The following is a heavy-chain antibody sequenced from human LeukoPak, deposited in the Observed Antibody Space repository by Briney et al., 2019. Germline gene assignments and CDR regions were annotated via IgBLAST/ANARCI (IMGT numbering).Heavy chain of an antibody. CDR2: IYYSGST. V-gene: IGHV4-59*12. Sequence: SETLSLTCTVSGGSISSYYWSWIRQPPGKGLEWIGYIYYSGSTNYNPSLKSRVTISVDTSKNQFSLKLSSVTAADTAVYYCARDRGSSTSSLTYYYYYMDVWGKGTTVTVSS. CDR1: GGSISSYY. D-gene: IGHD2-2*01. CDR3: ARDRGSSTSSLTYYYYYMDV. J-gene: IGHJ6*03.